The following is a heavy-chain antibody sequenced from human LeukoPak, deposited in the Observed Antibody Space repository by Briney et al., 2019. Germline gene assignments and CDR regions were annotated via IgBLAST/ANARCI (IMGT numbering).Heavy chain of an antibody. CDR3: ARGPYYYDSSGYYDY. CDR2: ISGSGGST. V-gene: IGHV3-23*01. Sequence: GGSLRLSCAASGFTFSSYAMSWVRQAPGKGLEWVSAISGSGGSTYYADSVKGRFTISRDNSKSTLYLQMNSLRAEDTAVYYCARGPYYYDSSGYYDYWGQGTLVTVSS. D-gene: IGHD3-22*01. J-gene: IGHJ4*02. CDR1: GFTFSSYA.